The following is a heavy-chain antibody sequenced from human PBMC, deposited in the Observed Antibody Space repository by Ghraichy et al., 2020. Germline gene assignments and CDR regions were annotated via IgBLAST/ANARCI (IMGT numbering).Heavy chain of an antibody. CDR3: AKESRGRYDFWSGYSSNWFDP. Sequence: GGSLRLSCAASGFTFDDYAMHWVRQAPGKGLEWVSLISGDGGSTYYADSVKGRFTISRVNSKNSLYLQMNSLRTEDTALYYCAKESRGRYDFWSGYSSNWFDPWGQGTLVTVSS. D-gene: IGHD3-3*01. CDR2: ISGDGGST. CDR1: GFTFDDYA. V-gene: IGHV3-43*02. J-gene: IGHJ5*02.